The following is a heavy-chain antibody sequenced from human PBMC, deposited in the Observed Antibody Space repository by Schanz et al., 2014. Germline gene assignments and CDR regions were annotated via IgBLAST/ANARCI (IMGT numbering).Heavy chain of an antibody. CDR3: ARDRRFFDRDDLYYFDS. V-gene: IGHV1-18*01. Sequence: QVQLVQSGAEVKKPGASVRVSCKASGYTFTTYAMSWVRQAPGQGLEWVGWISVYTGNTKYGQKVQGRVTMTTDPSTSTAYMALTDLRYDDTAGYYCARDRRFFDRDDLYYFDSWGHGTLVTVSS. D-gene: IGHD3-3*01. CDR2: ISVYTGNT. CDR1: GYTFTTYA. J-gene: IGHJ4*03.